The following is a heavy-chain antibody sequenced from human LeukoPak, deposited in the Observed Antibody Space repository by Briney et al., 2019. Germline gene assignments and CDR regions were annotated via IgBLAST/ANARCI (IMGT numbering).Heavy chain of an antibody. Sequence: PSETLSLTCSVSGGSIISTRDHWDWILQPPGKGLEWIASVHYSRTTYYNPSLRSRVTISVDTSKNQFSLKVTSVTAADTAAYYCARRLHYYDYWGQGTLVTVSS. J-gene: IGHJ4*02. CDR2: VHYSRTT. V-gene: IGHV4-39*01. CDR1: GGSIISTRDH. CDR3: ARRLHYYDY. D-gene: IGHD2-21*02.